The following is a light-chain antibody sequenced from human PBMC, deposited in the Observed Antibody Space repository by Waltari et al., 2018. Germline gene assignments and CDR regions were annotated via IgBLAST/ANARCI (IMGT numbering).Light chain of an antibody. CDR3: QQYYRIPYT. J-gene: IGKJ2*01. CDR1: ESISSW. Sequence: DIQMTQSPSILSASVGDRVTITCRASESISSWLAWYQQKLGKAPKLLIYQASRLQSGVPSRFSASGSGREFTLTISSLQAEDVAIYYCQQYYRIPYTFGQETKLEIK. CDR2: QAS. V-gene: IGKV1-5*03.